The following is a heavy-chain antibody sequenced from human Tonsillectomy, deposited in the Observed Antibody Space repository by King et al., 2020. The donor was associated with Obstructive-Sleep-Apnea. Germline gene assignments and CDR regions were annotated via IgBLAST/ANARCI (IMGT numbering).Heavy chain of an antibody. CDR1: GLSLTSNGMR. CDR3: ARPSGGHGMDV. V-gene: IGHV2-5*02. J-gene: IGHJ6*02. Sequence: FTLKESGPTLVKPTQTLTLTCTFSGLSLTSNGMRVACIRQPPGKALEWLALIYLDDDKRYSPSLKSRLTITKDTSKNQVVLTMTNMDPVDTATYYCARPSGGHGMDVWGQGTTVTVSS. CDR2: IYLDDDK.